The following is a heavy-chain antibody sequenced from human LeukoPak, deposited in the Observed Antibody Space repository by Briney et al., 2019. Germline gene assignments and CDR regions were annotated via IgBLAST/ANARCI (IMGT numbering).Heavy chain of an antibody. CDR3: ARGLITMVRGVMRRHNWFDP. J-gene: IGHJ5*02. D-gene: IGHD3-10*01. CDR2: IYYSGST. CDR1: GGSISSSSYY. Sequence: SETLSLTCTVSGGSISSSSYYWGWIRQPPGKGLEWLGSIYYSGSTYYNPSLKSRVTISVDTSKNQFSLKLSSVTAADTAVYYCARGLITMVRGVMRRHNWFDPWGQGTLVTVSS. V-gene: IGHV4-39*07.